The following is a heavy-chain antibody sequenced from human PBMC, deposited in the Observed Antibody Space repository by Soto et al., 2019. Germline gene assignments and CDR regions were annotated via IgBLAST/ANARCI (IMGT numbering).Heavy chain of an antibody. V-gene: IGHV3-48*02. CDR2: ISSSSSTI. D-gene: IGHD5-18*01. Sequence: LRLSCAASGFTFSSYSMNWVRQAPGKGLEWVSYISSSSSTIYYADSVKDRFTISRDNAKNSLYLQMNSLRDEDTAVYYCARDRRNYSYGTKGGLFDYWGQGTLVTVSS. CDR1: GFTFSSYS. J-gene: IGHJ4*02. CDR3: ARDRRNYSYGTKGGLFDY.